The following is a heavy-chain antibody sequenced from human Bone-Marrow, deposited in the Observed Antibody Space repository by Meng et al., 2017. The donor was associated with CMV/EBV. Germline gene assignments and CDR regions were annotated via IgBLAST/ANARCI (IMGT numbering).Heavy chain of an antibody. Sequence: SETLSFTCTAPGGSIISSSYYWCWIRQPPGKGLEWIGSLYYSGRTSYNPSLKDRVIISVDPSKNQFSLKLSSVTAADTAVYYCARHASCWYRGNWFDPWGQGTLVTVSS. CDR3: ARHASCWYRGNWFDP. CDR2: LYYSGRT. V-gene: IGHV4-39*01. D-gene: IGHD6-19*01. J-gene: IGHJ5*02. CDR1: GGSIISSSYY.